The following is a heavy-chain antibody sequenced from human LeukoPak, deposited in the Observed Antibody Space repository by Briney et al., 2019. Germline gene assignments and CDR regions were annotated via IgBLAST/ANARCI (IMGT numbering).Heavy chain of an antibody. CDR1: GGSISSYY. J-gene: IGHJ5*02. Sequence: PSETLSLTCTVSGGSISSYYWSWIRQPPGKGLEWIGYIYYSGSTNYNPSLKSRVTISVDTSKNQFSLKLSSVTAADTAVYYCARAVPAAIGVWFDPWGQGTLVTVSS. CDR3: ARAVPAAIGVWFDP. V-gene: IGHV4-59*01. D-gene: IGHD2-2*01. CDR2: IYYSGST.